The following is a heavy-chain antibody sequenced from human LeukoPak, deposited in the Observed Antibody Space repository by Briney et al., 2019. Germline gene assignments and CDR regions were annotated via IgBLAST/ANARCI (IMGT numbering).Heavy chain of an antibody. CDR2: ISGSGGST. Sequence: GGSLRLSCAASGFTFSRYAMSWVRQAPGKGLEWVSAISGSGGSTYCADSVKGRFTISRDNSKNTLYLQMDSLRAEDTAVYYCARVQRVKFPLKYYFDYWGQGTLVTVSS. J-gene: IGHJ4*02. CDR3: ARVQRVKFPLKYYFDY. D-gene: IGHD3-10*01. V-gene: IGHV3-23*01. CDR1: GFTFSRYA.